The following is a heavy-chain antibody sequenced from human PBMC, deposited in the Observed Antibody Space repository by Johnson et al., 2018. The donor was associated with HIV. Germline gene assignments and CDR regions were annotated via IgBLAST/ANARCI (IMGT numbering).Heavy chain of an antibody. Sequence: QVQLVESGGGLVQPGRSLRLSCAASGFTFSSFAMHWVRQAPGKGLECVAFIRYDGSNKYYPGSVKGRVTISRDNAKNSLYLQMNGLRAEDTALYYCARELDITLILVVTYAFDIWGQGTMVTVSS. V-gene: IGHV3-33*08. D-gene: IGHD3-22*01. J-gene: IGHJ3*02. CDR3: ARELDITLILVVTYAFDI. CDR2: IRYDGSNK. CDR1: GFTFSSFA.